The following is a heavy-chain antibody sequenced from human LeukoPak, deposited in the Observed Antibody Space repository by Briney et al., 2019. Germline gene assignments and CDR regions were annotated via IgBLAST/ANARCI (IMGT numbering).Heavy chain of an antibody. CDR2: ISSSSSYI. D-gene: IGHD2-2*01. Sequence: GGSLRLSCAASGFTFSSCSMNWVRQAPGKGLEWVSSISSSSSYIYYADSVKGRFTTSRDNAKNSLYLQMNSLRAEDTAVYYCARDLQYQLPGMDVWGKGTTVTVSS. J-gene: IGHJ6*04. CDR3: ARDLQYQLPGMDV. CDR1: GFTFSSCS. V-gene: IGHV3-21*01.